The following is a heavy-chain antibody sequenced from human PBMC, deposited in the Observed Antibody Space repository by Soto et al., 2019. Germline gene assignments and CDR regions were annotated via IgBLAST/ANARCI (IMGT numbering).Heavy chain of an antibody. CDR3: ARLRVGGYFDY. D-gene: IGHD1-26*01. CDR1: GGSFSGYY. CDR2: INHSGST. Sequence: SETLSLTCAVYGGSFSGYYWSWIRQPPGKGLEWIGEINHSGSTNYSPSLKSRVTISLNTSKNQFSLKLSSVTAADAAVYYCARLRVGGYFDYWGQGTPVTVSS. J-gene: IGHJ4*02. V-gene: IGHV4-34*01.